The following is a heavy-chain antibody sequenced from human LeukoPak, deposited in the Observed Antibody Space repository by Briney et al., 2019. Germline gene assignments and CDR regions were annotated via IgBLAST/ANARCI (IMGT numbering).Heavy chain of an antibody. J-gene: IGHJ4*02. Sequence: AGGSLRLSCAASGFTFSSYSMNWVRQAPGKGLEWVSYISSTSSTIYYADSVKGRFTISRDNAKNSLYLQMNSLRAEDTALYYCARGLTGVDYWGQGAQVTVSS. CDR3: ARGLTGVDY. D-gene: IGHD7-27*01. V-gene: IGHV3-48*01. CDR1: GFTFSSYS. CDR2: ISSTSSTI.